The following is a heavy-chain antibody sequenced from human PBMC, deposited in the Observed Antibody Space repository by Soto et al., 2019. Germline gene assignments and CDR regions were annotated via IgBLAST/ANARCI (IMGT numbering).Heavy chain of an antibody. CDR3: SADLPDWVAYAFDY. V-gene: IGHV3-15*07. J-gene: IGHJ4*02. D-gene: IGHD2-21*01. CDR1: GFTFNGAW. CDR2: VKSKFDGGTI. Sequence: EVQLVESGGGLVEPGGSLRLSCAASGFTFNGAWMNWVRQGPGKGLEWVGRVKSKFDGGTIDYAAPVKGRFTISRDDSRNTVYLQMNSLSTEDTAMYYSSADLPDWVAYAFDYWCQGALVTVSS.